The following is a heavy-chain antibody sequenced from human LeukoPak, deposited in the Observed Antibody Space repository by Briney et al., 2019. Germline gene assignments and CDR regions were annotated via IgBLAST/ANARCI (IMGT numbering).Heavy chain of an antibody. CDR1: GFTFGDYA. CDR2: IRSKAYGGTT. CDR3: TRDGVYYYDSSGYENWFDP. D-gene: IGHD3-22*01. Sequence: PGGSLRLSCTASGFTFGDYAMSWFRQAPGKGLEWVGFIRSKAYGGTTEYAASVKGRFTISRDDSKSIAYLQMNSLKTEDTAVYYCTRDGVYYYDSSGYENWFDPWGQGTLVTVSS. V-gene: IGHV3-49*03. J-gene: IGHJ5*02.